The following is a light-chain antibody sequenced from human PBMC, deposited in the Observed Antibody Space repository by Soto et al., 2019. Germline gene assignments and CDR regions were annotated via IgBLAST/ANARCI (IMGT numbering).Light chain of an antibody. Sequence: EIVLTQSPGPLSLSPGERATLSCRASEFLSSSYLVWYQQKPGQAPRLLIYAASRRATGIPDGFSGSGSAKECTLANHTLEAGDFAVYYCQQQGTFGQGTKLEIK. V-gene: IGKV3-20*01. CDR2: AAS. CDR1: EFLSSSY. J-gene: IGKJ2*01. CDR3: QQQGT.